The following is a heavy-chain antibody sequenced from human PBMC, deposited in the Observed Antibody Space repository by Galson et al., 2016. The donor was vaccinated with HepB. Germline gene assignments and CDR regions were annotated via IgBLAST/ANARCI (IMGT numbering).Heavy chain of an antibody. CDR2: LYYTGRT. CDR1: GGSTGRSSYY. J-gene: IGHJ3*02. V-gene: IGHV4-39*01. CDR3: ARREESYCDFWSGYYYSI. D-gene: IGHD3-3*01. Sequence: SETLSLTCTVSGGSTGRSSYYWGWIRQPPGKGLEWIGSLYYTGRTYYNPSLKSRLTISVDTSKNQFSLKLRSVTAADTAVYYCARREESYCDFWSGYYYSIWGQGTMVTVSS.